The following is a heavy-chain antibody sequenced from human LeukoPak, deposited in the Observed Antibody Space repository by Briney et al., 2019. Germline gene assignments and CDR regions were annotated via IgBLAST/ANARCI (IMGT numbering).Heavy chain of an antibody. J-gene: IGHJ4*02. CDR2: IYYSGST. Sequence: SETLSLTCTVSGGSISSYYCSWIRQPPGKGLEWIGYIYYSGSTNYDPSLKSRVTISVDTSKNEFSLKLSSVTAADTAVHYCARSAAAGTLDYWGQGTLVTVSS. CDR3: ARSAAAGTLDY. CDR1: GGSISSYY. D-gene: IGHD6-13*01. V-gene: IGHV4-59*01.